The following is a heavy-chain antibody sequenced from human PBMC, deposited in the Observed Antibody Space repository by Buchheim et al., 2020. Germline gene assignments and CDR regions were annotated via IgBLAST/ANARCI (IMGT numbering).Heavy chain of an antibody. CDR1: GGSTRSSGYY. V-gene: IGHV4-31*03. D-gene: IGHD3-16*01. CDR3: ASSEDFGDYVFDY. CDR2: IYYSGTT. Sequence: QVQLQESGPGLVKPSQTLSLTCTVTGGSTRSSGYYWSWIRQHPGKGLEWIGYIYYSGTTYYNPSLKIRVTISIDTSKNQFSLKVTSVTAADTAVYYCASSEDFGDYVFDYWGQGTL. J-gene: IGHJ4*02.